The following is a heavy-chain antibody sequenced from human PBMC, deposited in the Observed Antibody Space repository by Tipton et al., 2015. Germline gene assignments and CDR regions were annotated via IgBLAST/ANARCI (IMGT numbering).Heavy chain of an antibody. J-gene: IGHJ4*02. CDR1: GDSISSYY. V-gene: IGHV4-59*01. CDR2: MYYTGGT. D-gene: IGHD1-26*01. CDR3: AQGPYSGRNLGLIYFDY. Sequence: TLSLTCTVSGDSISSYYWSWIRQPPGKGLEWIGYMYYTGGTVYNPSLRSRVTMSVDTSKNQFSLTLSSVTAADTAVYYCAQGPYSGRNLGLIYFDYWGQGALVTVSS.